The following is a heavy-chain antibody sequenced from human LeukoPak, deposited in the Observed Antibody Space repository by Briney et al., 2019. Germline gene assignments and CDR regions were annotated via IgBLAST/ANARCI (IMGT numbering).Heavy chain of an antibody. J-gene: IGHJ4*02. CDR3: ARQGGDYWDVDY. CDR1: GGSISSYY. D-gene: IGHD4-17*01. Sequence: SETLSLTCTVSGGSISSYYWSWIRQPPGKGLEWIGYIYYSGSTNYNPSLKSRVTISVDTSKNQFSLKLSSVTAADTAVYYCARQGGDYWDVDYWGQGTLVTVSS. CDR2: IYYSGST. V-gene: IGHV4-59*08.